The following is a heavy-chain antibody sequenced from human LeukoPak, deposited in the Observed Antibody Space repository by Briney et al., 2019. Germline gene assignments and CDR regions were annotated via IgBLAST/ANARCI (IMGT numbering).Heavy chain of an antibody. Sequence: SVKVSCKASGGTFSSYAISWVRQAPGQGLEWMGRIIPILGIANYAQKFQGRVTITADKSTSTAYMELSSLRSEDTAVYYCARGDGDGYNSALYYWGQGTQVTVSS. CDR1: GGTFSSYA. J-gene: IGHJ4*02. V-gene: IGHV1-69*04. CDR2: IIPILGIA. CDR3: ARGDGDGYNSALYY. D-gene: IGHD5-24*01.